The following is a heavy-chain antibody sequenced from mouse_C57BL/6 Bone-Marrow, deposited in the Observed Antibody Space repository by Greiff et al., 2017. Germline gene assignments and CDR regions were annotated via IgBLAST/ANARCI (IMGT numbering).Heavy chain of an antibody. Sequence: EVQLQESGPGLVKPSQSLSLTCSVTGYSITSGYYWNWIRQFPGNKLEWMGYISYDGSNNYNPSLKNRISITRDTSKNQFFLKLNSVTTEDTATYYWARDGYYVGYYAMDYWGQGTSVTVSS. D-gene: IGHD2-3*01. V-gene: IGHV3-6*01. J-gene: IGHJ4*01. CDR3: ARDGYYVGYYAMDY. CDR2: ISYDGSN. CDR1: GYSITSGYY.